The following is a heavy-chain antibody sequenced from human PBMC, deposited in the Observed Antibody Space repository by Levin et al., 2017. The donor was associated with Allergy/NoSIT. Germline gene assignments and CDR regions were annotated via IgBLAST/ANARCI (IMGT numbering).Heavy chain of an antibody. CDR1: GFTFSSYG. D-gene: IGHD6-19*01. CDR3: AKGSRYSSGYPLDY. J-gene: IGHJ4*02. V-gene: IGHV3-30*18. CDR2: ISYDGSNK. Sequence: GGSLRLSCAASGFTFSSYGMHWVRQAPGKGLEWVAVISYDGSNKYYADSVKGRFTISRDNSKNTLYLQMNSLRAEDTAVYYCAKGSRYSSGYPLDYWGQGTLVTVSS.